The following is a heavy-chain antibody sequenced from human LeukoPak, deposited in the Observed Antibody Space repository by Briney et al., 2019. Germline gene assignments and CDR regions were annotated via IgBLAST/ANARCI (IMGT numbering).Heavy chain of an antibody. D-gene: IGHD6-13*01. CDR2: ISGSGGST. CDR3: AKCVAAGASAEYFQH. CDR1: GFTFSSYA. Sequence: SGGSLRLSCAASGFTFSSYAMSWVGQAPGKGLEWVSAISGSGGSTYYADSVKGRFTISRDNSKNTLYLQMNSLRAEGTAVYYCAKCVAAGASAEYFQHWGQGTLVTVSS. V-gene: IGHV3-23*01. J-gene: IGHJ1*01.